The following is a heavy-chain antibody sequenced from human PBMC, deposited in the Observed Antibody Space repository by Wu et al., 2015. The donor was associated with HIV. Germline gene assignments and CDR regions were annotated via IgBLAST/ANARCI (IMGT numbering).Heavy chain of an antibody. CDR1: GGTFSSFA. J-gene: IGHJ6*03. D-gene: IGHD3-16*01. CDR2: INPNSGDT. Sequence: QVHLVQSGAEVKKPGSSVKVSCKASGGTFSSFALSWVRQAPGQGLEWMGWINPNSGDTNYAQNFQGRVTMTRDTSISTAYMELSRLRSDDTAVYYCVRDRSRLNFYMDVWGKGATVTVSS. CDR3: VRDRSRLNFYMDV. V-gene: IGHV1-2*02.